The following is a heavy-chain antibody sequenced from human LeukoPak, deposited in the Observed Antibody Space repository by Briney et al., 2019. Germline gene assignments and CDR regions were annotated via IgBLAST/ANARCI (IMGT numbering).Heavy chain of an antibody. D-gene: IGHD5-18*01. J-gene: IGHJ4*02. V-gene: IGHV1-46*01. CDR2: INPSGGNT. CDR3: ARNTAIYTSGDY. CDR1: DYTFTSYY. Sequence: ASVKVSCKASDYTFTSYYMHWVRQAPAQGLEWMGIINPSGGNTNYAQKLQGRVTMTTDTSTSTAYMELRSLRSDDTAVYYCARNTAIYTSGDYWGQGTLVTVSS.